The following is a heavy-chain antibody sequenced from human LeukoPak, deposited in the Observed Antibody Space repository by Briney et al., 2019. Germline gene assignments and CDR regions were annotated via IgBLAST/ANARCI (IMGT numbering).Heavy chain of an antibody. D-gene: IGHD3-9*01. Sequence: PGGSLRLSCTASGFTFGDYAMSWVRQAPGKGLEWVGFIRSKAYGGTTEYAASVKGRFTISRDDSKSIAYLQMNSLKTEDTAVYYCTRVPRHFDWPLPPHFDYWGQGTLVTVSS. V-gene: IGHV3-49*04. CDR1: GFTFGDYA. J-gene: IGHJ4*02. CDR3: TRVPRHFDWPLPPHFDY. CDR2: IRSKAYGGTT.